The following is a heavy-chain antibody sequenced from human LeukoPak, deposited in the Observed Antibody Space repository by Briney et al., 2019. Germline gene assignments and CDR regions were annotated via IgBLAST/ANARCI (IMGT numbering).Heavy chain of an antibody. J-gene: IGHJ4*02. CDR2: ISAYNGNT. CDR1: GYTFTSYG. D-gene: IGHD1-1*01. Sequence: WASVKVSCKASGYTFTSYGISWVRQAPGQGLEWMGWISAYNGNTNYAQKLQGRVTMTTDTSTSTAYMELRSLRSDDMAVYYCARVVQLERTFDYWGQGTLVTVSS. CDR3: ARVVQLERTFDY. V-gene: IGHV1-18*03.